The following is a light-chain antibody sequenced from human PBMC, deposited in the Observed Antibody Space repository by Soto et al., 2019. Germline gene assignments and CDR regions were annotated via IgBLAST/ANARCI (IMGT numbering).Light chain of an antibody. J-gene: IGKJ5*01. Sequence: DIQMTQSPSTLSASVGDRVSITCRASQNIDKWLAWYQQKPGRAPRLLLYDASSLETGVPSRFSGSGSGTDFTLTISSLQPEDVATYYCQHYDHLPITFGQGTRLEIK. CDR3: QHYDHLPIT. CDR1: QNIDKW. V-gene: IGKV1-33*01. CDR2: DAS.